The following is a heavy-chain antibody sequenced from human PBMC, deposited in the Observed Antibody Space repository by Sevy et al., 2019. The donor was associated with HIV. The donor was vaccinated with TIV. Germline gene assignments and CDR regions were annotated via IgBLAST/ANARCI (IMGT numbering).Heavy chain of an antibody. CDR3: ARWTAAEFDY. D-gene: IGHD2-2*01. V-gene: IGHV4-59*01. CDR2: TYYSGGT. J-gene: IGHJ4*02. CDR1: GGSIRNSY. Sequence: SETLSLTCSVSGGSIRNSYWSWIRQPPGKGLEWIAYTYYSGGTNYNPSLKSRVTMSLDTSNNQFSLKLTSVTAADTAVYYCARWTAAEFDYWGQGTLVTVSS.